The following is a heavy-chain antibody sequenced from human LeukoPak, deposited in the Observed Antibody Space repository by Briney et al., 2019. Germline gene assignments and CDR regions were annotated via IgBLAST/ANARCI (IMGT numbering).Heavy chain of an antibody. CDR2: ISYDGSNK. D-gene: IGHD3-9*01. J-gene: IGHJ4*02. CDR3: AKSDDRSYDILTGCFDY. V-gene: IGHV3-30*18. CDR1: GFTFSSYG. Sequence: GGSLRLSCAASGFTFSSYGMHWVRQVPGKGLEWVAVISYDGSNKYYADSVKGRFTISRDNSKNSLYLQMNSLRAEDTALYYCAKSDDRSYDILTGCFDYWGQGTLVIVSS.